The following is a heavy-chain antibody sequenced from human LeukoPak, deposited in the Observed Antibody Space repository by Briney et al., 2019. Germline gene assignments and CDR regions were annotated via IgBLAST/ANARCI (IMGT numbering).Heavy chain of an antibody. CDR1: GYTFTSYY. CDR3: ARDGGDIVVVPAAGGFDP. D-gene: IGHD2-2*01. J-gene: IGHJ5*02. CDR2: INPSGGST. V-gene: IGHV1-46*01. Sequence: ASVKVSCKASGYTFTSYYMHWVRQAPGQGLEWMGIINPSGGSTSYAQKFQGRVTMTRDTSTSTVYMGLSSLRSEDTAVYYCARDGGDIVVVPAAGGFDPWGQGTLVTVSS.